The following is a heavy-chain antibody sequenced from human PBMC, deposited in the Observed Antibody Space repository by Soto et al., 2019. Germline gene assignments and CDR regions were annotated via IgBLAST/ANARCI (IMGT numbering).Heavy chain of an antibody. J-gene: IGHJ4*02. CDR3: ASGYDPISKFDY. CDR2: IYYSGST. V-gene: IGHV4-59*01. Sequence: ETLSLTCTVSGGSISSYYWSWIRQPPGKGLEWIGYIYYSGSTNYNPSLKSRVTISVDTSKNQFSLKLSSATAADTAVYYCASGYDPISKFDYWGQGTLVTVSS. CDR1: GGSISSYY. D-gene: IGHD5-12*01.